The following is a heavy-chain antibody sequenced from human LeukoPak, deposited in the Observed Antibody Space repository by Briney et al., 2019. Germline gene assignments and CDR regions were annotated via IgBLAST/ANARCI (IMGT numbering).Heavy chain of an antibody. Sequence: ASVKVSCKASGYTFTSYGISWVRQAPGQGLEWMGWISAYNGNTNYAQKLQGRVTMTTDASTSTAYMEPRSLRSDDTAVYYCATYSSGKGDDYWGQGTLVTVSS. CDR2: ISAYNGNT. V-gene: IGHV1-18*01. J-gene: IGHJ4*02. CDR1: GYTFTSYG. D-gene: IGHD6-19*01. CDR3: ATYSSGKGDDY.